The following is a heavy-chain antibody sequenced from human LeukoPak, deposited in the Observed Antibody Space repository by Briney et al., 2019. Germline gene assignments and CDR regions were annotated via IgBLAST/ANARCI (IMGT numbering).Heavy chain of an antibody. D-gene: IGHD6-19*01. J-gene: IGHJ4*02. CDR1: GGSISSSSYY. Sequence: SETLPLTCTVSGGSISSSSYYWAWIRQPPGKGLEWIGSISFGGSTYCNPSLKSRVTISVDASKNQFSLKLSSVTAADTALYYCASQGRDTGWYFSFWGQGTLVTVSS. CDR3: ASQGRDTGWYFSF. V-gene: IGHV4-39*01. CDR2: ISFGGST.